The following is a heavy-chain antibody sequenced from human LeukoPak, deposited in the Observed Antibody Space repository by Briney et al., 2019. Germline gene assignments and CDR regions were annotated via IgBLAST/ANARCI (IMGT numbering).Heavy chain of an antibody. V-gene: IGHV3-49*04. CDR1: GFTFGDYS. J-gene: IGHJ4*02. D-gene: IGHD5-24*01. CDR2: IRSKASGGTT. Sequence: GGSLRLSCTASGFTFGDYSMNWVRQAPGKGLEWVGFIRSKASGGTTDYAASVKGRFTISRDDSKSIAYLQMNSLKTEDTAVYYCTTWMGWLQSWGQGTLVTVSS. CDR3: TTWMGWLQS.